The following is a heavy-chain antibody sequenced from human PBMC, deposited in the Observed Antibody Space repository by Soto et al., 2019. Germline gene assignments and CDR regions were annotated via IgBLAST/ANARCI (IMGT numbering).Heavy chain of an antibody. V-gene: IGHV4-34*01. CDR3: ARGRGYSYGLRPNYFDY. CDR2: INHSGST. CDR1: GGSFSGYY. Sequence: QVQLQQWGAGLLKPSETLSLTCAVYGGSFSGYYWSWIRQPPGKGLEWIGEINHSGSTNYNPSLKSRVTISVDTSKNQFSLKLSSVTAADTAVYYCARGRGYSYGLRPNYFDYWGQGTLVTVSS. D-gene: IGHD5-18*01. J-gene: IGHJ4*02.